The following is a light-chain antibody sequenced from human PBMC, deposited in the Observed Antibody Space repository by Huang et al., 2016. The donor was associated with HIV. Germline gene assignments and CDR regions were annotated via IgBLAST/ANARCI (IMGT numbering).Light chain of an antibody. Sequence: EIVMTQSPAILSVSPGERATLSCRASQSVNSNLAWYQQKPGQAPRLLIYGASTRATGIPARFSGSGSGTEFTLTISSLQSEDFAVYYCQQYNDWPFTFGGGTKVETK. CDR2: GAS. CDR1: QSVNSN. CDR3: QQYNDWPFT. J-gene: IGKJ4*01. V-gene: IGKV3-15*01.